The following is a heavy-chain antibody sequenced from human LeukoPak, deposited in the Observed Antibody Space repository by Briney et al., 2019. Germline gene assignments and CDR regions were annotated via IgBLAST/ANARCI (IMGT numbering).Heavy chain of an antibody. CDR1: GFTFSGYA. V-gene: IGHV3-30*04. J-gene: IGHJ4*02. Sequence: PVRSLRLSCAASGFTFSGYAMHWVRQAPGKGLEWVAVISYDGSNKYYADSVKGRFTISRDNSKNTLYLQMNSLRAEDTAVYYCARGWELLDYWGQGTLVTVSS. CDR2: ISYDGSNK. CDR3: ARGWELLDY. D-gene: IGHD1-26*01.